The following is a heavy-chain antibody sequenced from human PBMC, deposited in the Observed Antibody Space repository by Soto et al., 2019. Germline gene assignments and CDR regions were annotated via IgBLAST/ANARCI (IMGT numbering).Heavy chain of an antibody. CDR1: GGTFSTSA. V-gene: IGHV1-69*12. CDR3: ARDKDRQQLGGNYYYILDV. J-gene: IGHJ6*02. CDR2: IMPVFATP. D-gene: IGHD3-3*02. Sequence: QVQLVQSGAEVKKPGSSVKVSCKASGGTFSTSAISWVRQAPGQGLEWVGGIMPVFATPDYAQKFQGRVPITADESTTTAYRELTSLRTDDTAVYYCARDKDRQQLGGNYYYILDVWGQGTAITVSS.